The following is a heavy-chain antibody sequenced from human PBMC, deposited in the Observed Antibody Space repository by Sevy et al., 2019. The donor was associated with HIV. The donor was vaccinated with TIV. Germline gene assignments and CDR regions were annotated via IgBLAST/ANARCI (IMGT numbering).Heavy chain of an antibody. V-gene: IGHV3-9*01. CDR2: VSWNSRNI. CDR3: AKDINRGCDGINCYPYYYYFYGLDV. Sequence: GGSLRLSCAASGFSFNDHAMHWVRLVPGKGLEWVSGVSWNSRNIGYADSVKGRFTISRDNANHFLFLDTNSLRPEDTAFYYCAKDINRGCDGINCYPYYYYFYGLDVWGQGTTVTVSS. J-gene: IGHJ6*02. CDR1: GFSFNDHA. D-gene: IGHD2-21*01.